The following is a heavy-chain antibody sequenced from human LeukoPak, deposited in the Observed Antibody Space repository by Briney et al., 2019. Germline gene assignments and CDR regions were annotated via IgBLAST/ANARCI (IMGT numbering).Heavy chain of an antibody. CDR3: AKDSLYSSSWGNFDY. CDR2: IRYDGSNK. J-gene: IGHJ4*02. V-gene: IGHV3-30*02. CDR1: GFTFSSYG. D-gene: IGHD6-13*01. Sequence: GGSLRLSCAASGFTFSSYGMHWVRQAPGKGLEWVAFIRYDGSNKYYADSVKGRFTISRDNSKNTPYLQMNSLRAEDTAVYYCAKDSLYSSSWGNFDYWGQGTLVTVSS.